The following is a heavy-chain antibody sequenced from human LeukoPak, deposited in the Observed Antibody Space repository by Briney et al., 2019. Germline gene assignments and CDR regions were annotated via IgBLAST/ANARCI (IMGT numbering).Heavy chain of an antibody. CDR1: GFMFDDYT. Sequence: GGSLRLSCAASGFMFDDYTMRWVRQAPGKGLEWVSLTNWDGGSTYYAGSVKGRFTISRDNSKNSLYLQMNSLRTEDTALYYCAKGDVDSPMNFYHWGQGTLVTVSS. J-gene: IGHJ4*02. D-gene: IGHD5-18*01. CDR3: AKGDVDSPMNFYH. V-gene: IGHV3-43*01. CDR2: TNWDGGST.